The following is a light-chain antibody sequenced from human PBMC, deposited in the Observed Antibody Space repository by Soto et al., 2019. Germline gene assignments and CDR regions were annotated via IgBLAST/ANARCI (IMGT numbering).Light chain of an antibody. V-gene: IGKV1-5*01. Sequence: DIQMTQSPSTLSASVGDRVTITCRASQTLRTWLAWYQQKPAKDPKLLIYDVSILQSGVPSRFSGSGSGTECTLTISSLQPDDFATYYCQQYNGYPLTFGGGTKVEF. J-gene: IGKJ4*01. CDR1: QTLRTW. CDR3: QQYNGYPLT. CDR2: DVS.